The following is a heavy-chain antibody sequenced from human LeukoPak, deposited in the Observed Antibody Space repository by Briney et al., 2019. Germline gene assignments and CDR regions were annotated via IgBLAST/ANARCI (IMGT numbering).Heavy chain of an antibody. CDR1: GYTFTSYG. CDR2: ISAYNGNT. Sequence: RWASVKVSCKASGYTFTSYGISWVRQAPGQGLEWMGWISAYNGNTNYAQKLQGRVTMTTDTSTSTAYMELRSLRSDDTAVYYCARDIGWASSGSYFDYWGQGTLVTVSS. CDR3: ARDIGWASSGSYFDY. D-gene: IGHD1-26*01. J-gene: IGHJ4*02. V-gene: IGHV1-18*01.